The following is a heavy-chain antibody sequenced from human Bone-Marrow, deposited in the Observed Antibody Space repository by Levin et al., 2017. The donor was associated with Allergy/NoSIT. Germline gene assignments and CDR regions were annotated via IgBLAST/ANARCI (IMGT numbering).Heavy chain of an antibody. J-gene: IGHJ3*01. D-gene: IGHD3-10*01. CDR3: ARDRGVVADLDAFDL. Sequence: GGSLRLSCAASGFMFSAHALHWVRQAPGKGLEWVAVISSDGKTKYYADSVKGRLIISRDNSQRALYLQMNSLTIDDTALYYCARDRGVVADLDAFDLWGQGTMVTVSS. CDR2: ISSDGKTK. V-gene: IGHV3-30*04. CDR1: GFMFSAHA.